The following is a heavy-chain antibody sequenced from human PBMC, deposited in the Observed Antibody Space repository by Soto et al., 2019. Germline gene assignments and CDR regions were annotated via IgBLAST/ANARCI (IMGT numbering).Heavy chain of an antibody. CDR1: GGSISSYY. CDR2: IYYSGST. V-gene: IGHV4-59*08. CDR3: ARHGAATPIDY. Sequence: SETLSLTCTVSGGSISSYYWSWIRQPLGKGLEWIGYIYYSGSTNYNPSLKSRVTISVDTSKNQFSLKLSSVTAADTAVYYCARHGAATPIDYWGQGTLVTVSS. J-gene: IGHJ4*02. D-gene: IGHD2-2*02.